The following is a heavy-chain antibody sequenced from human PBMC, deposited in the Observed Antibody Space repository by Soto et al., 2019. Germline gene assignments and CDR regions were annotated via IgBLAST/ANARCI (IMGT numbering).Heavy chain of an antibody. CDR2: ISAYNGNT. CDR3: ARAAKGAEMRKDTAMAYDY. V-gene: IGHV1-18*04. Sequence: QVQLVQSGAEVKKPGASVKVSCKASGYTFTSYGISWVRQAPGQGLEWMGWISAYNGNTNYAQKLQGRVTMTTDTSTSTAYMELRSLRSDDTAVYYWARAAKGAEMRKDTAMAYDYWGQGTLVTVSS. J-gene: IGHJ4*02. CDR1: GYTFTSYG. D-gene: IGHD5-18*01.